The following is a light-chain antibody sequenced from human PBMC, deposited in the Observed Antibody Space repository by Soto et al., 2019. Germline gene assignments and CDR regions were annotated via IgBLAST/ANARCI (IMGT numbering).Light chain of an antibody. CDR2: GTN. Sequence: QAVVTQEPSLTVSPGGTVTLPCASSTGAVTSGYYPNWFQQKPGQAPRALIYGTNNKHSWTPARFSGSLLGGKAALPLSGVQPADEAEYYCLLYYGGAQLVLGGGTQLTVL. V-gene: IGLV7-43*01. J-gene: IGLJ2*01. CDR3: LLYYGGAQLV. CDR1: TGAVTSGYY.